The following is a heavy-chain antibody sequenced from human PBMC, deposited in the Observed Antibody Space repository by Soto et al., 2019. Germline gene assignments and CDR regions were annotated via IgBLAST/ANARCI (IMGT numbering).Heavy chain of an antibody. CDR3: AKDRWPIVVVPTAIEVYDM. Sequence: EVQLLESGGGLVQPGGSLRLSCAASGFTFRSFAMSWVRQAPGKGLEWVSTISGSGDSTQYADSVKGRFTISRDNSNNTLFLQMNSLRGEDTSIYFCAKDRWPIVVVPTAIEVYDMWGQGTMVTVSS. D-gene: IGHD2-2*02. CDR1: GFTFRSFA. V-gene: IGHV3-23*01. J-gene: IGHJ3*02. CDR2: ISGSGDST.